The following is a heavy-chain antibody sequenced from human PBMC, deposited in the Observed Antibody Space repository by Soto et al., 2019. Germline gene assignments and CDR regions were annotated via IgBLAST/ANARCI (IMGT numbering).Heavy chain of an antibody. CDR3: ARPLPQLSSWDYYFDY. V-gene: IGHV3-21*01. D-gene: IGHD6-13*01. CDR2: ISSSSSYI. CDR1: GFTFSSYS. Sequence: GCSLRLSCAASGFTFSSYSMNWVRQAPGKGLEWVSSISSSSSYIYYADSVKGRFTISRDNAKNSLYLQMNSLRAEDTAVYYCARPLPQLSSWDYYFDYWGQGTLVTASS. J-gene: IGHJ4*02.